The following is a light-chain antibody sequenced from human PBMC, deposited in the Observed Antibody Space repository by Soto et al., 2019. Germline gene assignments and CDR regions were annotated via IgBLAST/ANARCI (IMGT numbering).Light chain of an antibody. CDR1: SSNIGSNP. CDR3: AAWDDSLNGDV. Sequence: QSVLTQPPSASGTPGQRVTVSCSGSSSNIGSNPVNWYQHLPGTAPKLLIYSDNQRPSGVPDRFSGSKSGSSAALAISRRQSEDEDDYYCAAWDDSLNGDVFGTGTKLTVL. CDR2: SDN. V-gene: IGLV1-44*01. J-gene: IGLJ1*01.